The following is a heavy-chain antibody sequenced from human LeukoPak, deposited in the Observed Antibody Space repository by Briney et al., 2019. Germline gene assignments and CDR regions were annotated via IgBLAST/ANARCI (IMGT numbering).Heavy chain of an antibody. Sequence: SETLSLTCTVSGVSISTSRYYWGWIRQPPGKGLEWIGNIYYTGPTYYNASLESRVTISLDTSKNQFSLKLSSVTAADTAVYYCARVQSRLSWFDPWGQGTLVTVSS. CDR2: IYYTGPT. CDR1: GVSISTSRYY. J-gene: IGHJ5*02. V-gene: IGHV4-39*07. CDR3: ARVQSRLSWFDP.